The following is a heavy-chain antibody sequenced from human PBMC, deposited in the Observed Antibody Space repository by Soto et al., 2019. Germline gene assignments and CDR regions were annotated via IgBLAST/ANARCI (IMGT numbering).Heavy chain of an antibody. CDR1: GFTFSSYG. Sequence: GGSLRLSCAASGFTFSSYGMHWVRQAPGKGLEWVAVIWYDGSNKYYADSVKGRFTISRDNSKNTLYLQMNSLRAEDTAVYYCARDGEDGDYVGTYFDYWGQGTLVTVSS. J-gene: IGHJ4*02. V-gene: IGHV3-33*01. D-gene: IGHD4-17*01. CDR3: ARDGEDGDYVGTYFDY. CDR2: IWYDGSNK.